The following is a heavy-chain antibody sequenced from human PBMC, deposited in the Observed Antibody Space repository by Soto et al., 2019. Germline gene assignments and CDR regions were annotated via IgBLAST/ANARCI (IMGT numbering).Heavy chain of an antibody. CDR1: GFTFSSYG. D-gene: IGHD5-18*01. CDR3: VKERYAQLWLEDYGMDV. J-gene: IGHJ6*02. V-gene: IGHV3-30*18. CDR2: ISHDVTDK. Sequence: QVQLVESGGGVVQPGRSLRLSCAASGFTFSSYGIHWVRQAPGKGLEWVALISHDVTDKYYADSVKGRFTISRDNFKNTLYLQMSSLRPEDTAVYYCVKERYAQLWLEDYGMDVWGQGTTVTV.